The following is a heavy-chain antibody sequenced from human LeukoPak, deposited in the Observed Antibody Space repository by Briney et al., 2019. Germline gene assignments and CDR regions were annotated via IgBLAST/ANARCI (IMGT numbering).Heavy chain of an antibody. CDR2: IYYSGST. J-gene: IGHJ4*02. D-gene: IGHD1-26*01. CDR3: ARHFQPSSVGAIAV. V-gene: IGHV4-39*01. CDR1: GGSITSTGYY. Sequence: KPSETLSLTCTVSGGSITSTGYYWGWIRQPPGKGLEWIGTIYYSGSTYYNPSLRSRVTMSVDTSKNQFSLKLSSVTAADTAVYCCARHFQPSSVGAIAVWGQGTLVTVSS.